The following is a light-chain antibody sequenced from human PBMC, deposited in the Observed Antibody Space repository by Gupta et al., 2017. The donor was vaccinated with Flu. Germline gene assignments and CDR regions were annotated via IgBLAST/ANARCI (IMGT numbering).Light chain of an antibody. CDR2: DAS. Sequence: DIVLTQSPAALSLSPGERATLTCRASQSVSSYLAWYHQKPGQAPRLLIYDASNRATGIPARCCGSGAGTDFTLTISNLEHEDFAVYYCQQRSNKPPVTFGQGTRLEIK. J-gene: IGKJ5*01. CDR3: QQRSNKPPVT. V-gene: IGKV3-11*01. CDR1: QSVSSY.